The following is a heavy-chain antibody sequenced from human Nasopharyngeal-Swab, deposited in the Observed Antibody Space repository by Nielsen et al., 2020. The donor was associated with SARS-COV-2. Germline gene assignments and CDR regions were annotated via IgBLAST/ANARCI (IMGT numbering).Heavy chain of an antibody. CDR3: ARSITMVLGSPPDYYGMDV. V-gene: IGHV1-69*04. Sequence: SVKVSCKGSGGTFSSYAIRWVRQAHGKGLAWMGRIIPILGIAHYAQKFHGGVTITADKSTSTAYMELSTLRSEDTAVYYCARSITMVLGSPPDYYGMDVWGQGTTVTVSS. CDR1: GGTFSSYA. CDR2: IIPILGIA. J-gene: IGHJ6*02. D-gene: IGHD3-10*01.